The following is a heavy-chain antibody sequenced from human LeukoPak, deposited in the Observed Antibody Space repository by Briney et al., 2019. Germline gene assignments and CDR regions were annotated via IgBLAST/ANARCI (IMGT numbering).Heavy chain of an antibody. CDR2: ISAYNGNT. CDR3: ARPLLTGYPDY. CDR1: GYTFTSYG. V-gene: IGHV1-18*01. J-gene: IGHJ4*02. Sequence: EAPVKVSCKASGYTFTSYGISWVRQAPGQGLEWMGWISAYNGNTNYAQKLQGRVTMTTDTSTSTAYMELRSLRSDDTAVYYCARPLLTGYPDYWGQGTLVTVSS. D-gene: IGHD3-9*01.